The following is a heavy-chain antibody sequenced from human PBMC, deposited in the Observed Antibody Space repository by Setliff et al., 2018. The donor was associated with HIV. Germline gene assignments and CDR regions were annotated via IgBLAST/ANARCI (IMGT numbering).Heavy chain of an antibody. J-gene: IGHJ3*02. CDR2: IFYSGIT. V-gene: IGHV4-39*01. D-gene: IGHD3-3*01. Sequence: SETLSLTCTVSGGSFTSRSYYWGLIRQPPGKGLEWIGSIFYSGITYYNPSLKSRVTISVDTSKNQFSLNLTSVTAADTAVYYCARSKTFYDFWGGYYTHGAFKIWGLGTMVTVSS. CDR3: ARSKTFYDFWGGYYTHGAFKI. CDR1: GGSFTSRSYY.